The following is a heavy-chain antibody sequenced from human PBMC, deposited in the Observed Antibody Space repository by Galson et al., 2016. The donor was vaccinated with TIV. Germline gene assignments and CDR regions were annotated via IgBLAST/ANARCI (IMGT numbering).Heavy chain of an antibody. CDR2: INPKSGNT. D-gene: IGHD2-2*01. CDR3: AGDDSRSTSCDGTEPYHSGMGA. V-gene: IGHV1-2*06. J-gene: IGHJ6*02. Sequence: SVKVSCKASGYTFTDYYIHWVRQAPGQGLEWMGRINPKSGNTHYSQNLKGRVTVTRDTSISTHYMKLRSLRSDDAAVYYCAGDDSRSTSCDGTEPYHSGMGAWAQGPTFPVSS. CDR1: GYTFTDYY.